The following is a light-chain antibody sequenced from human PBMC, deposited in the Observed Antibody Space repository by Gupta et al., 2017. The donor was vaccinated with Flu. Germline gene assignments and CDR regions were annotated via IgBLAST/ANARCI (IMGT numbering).Light chain of an antibody. Sequence: KVTISWSGNSSNIENNYVGRYQHIPGSAPKLILYETDKQNTGSPDRCSGTKYGTSATMGIKGVQTGDEADYYCGTRDHSLSDWVFGGGTKQTVL. J-gene: IGLJ3*02. CDR1: SSNIENNY. CDR3: GTRDHSLSDWV. V-gene: IGLV1-51*02. CDR2: ETD.